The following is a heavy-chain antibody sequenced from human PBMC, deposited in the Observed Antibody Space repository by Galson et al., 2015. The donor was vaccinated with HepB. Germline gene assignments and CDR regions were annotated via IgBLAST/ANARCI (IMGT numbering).Heavy chain of an antibody. D-gene: IGHD3-22*01. Sequence: SVKVSCKASGYTFTSYGISWVRQAPGQGLEWMGWIGAYNGNTNYAQKLQGRVTMTTDTSTSTAYMELRSLRSDDTAVYYCAREQYYYDSSGYGGFDYWGQGTLVTVSS. J-gene: IGHJ4*02. V-gene: IGHV1-18*01. CDR2: IGAYNGNT. CDR3: AREQYYYDSSGYGGFDY. CDR1: GYTFTSYG.